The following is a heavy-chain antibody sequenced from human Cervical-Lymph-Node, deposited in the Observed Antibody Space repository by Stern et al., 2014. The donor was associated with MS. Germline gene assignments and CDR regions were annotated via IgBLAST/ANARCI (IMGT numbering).Heavy chain of an antibody. J-gene: IGHJ6*02. D-gene: IGHD1-14*01. V-gene: IGHV3-30*03. CDR2: ISGEGSYK. CDR3: ARDKSYPGAHYQYGMDV. Sequence: QVQLVQSGGGVVQPGRSLRLSCSASGFTFYSFAMHWVRQSPGRGLEWLALISGEGSYKSYVDSVKGRFTVSRDNTNYTLYLEMSSLRPEDTGVYYCARDKSYPGAHYQYGMDVWGQGTTVIVSS. CDR1: GFTFYSFA.